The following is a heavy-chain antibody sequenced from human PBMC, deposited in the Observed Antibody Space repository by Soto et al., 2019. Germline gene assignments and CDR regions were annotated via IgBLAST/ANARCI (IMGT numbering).Heavy chain of an antibody. Sequence: EVQLLESGGGLVQPGGSLRLSCAASGFAFSIYAMSWFRQAPGKGLEWVSSISGSTSGTYYADAVKGRFTISRDNSNNTLYLQRISLRAEGTAVYYCVKARVFIDPFDFWAQGAMFTFSS. D-gene: IGHD3-16*02. V-gene: IGHV3-23*01. CDR2: ISGSTSGT. J-gene: IGHJ4*02. CDR3: VKARVFIDPFDF. CDR1: GFAFSIYA.